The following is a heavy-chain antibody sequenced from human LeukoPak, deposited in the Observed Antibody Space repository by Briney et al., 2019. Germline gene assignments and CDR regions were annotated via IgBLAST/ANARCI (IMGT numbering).Heavy chain of an antibody. CDR2: IAATGYSA. V-gene: IGHV3-23*01. D-gene: IGHD3-10*01. CDR1: ALTFSNYA. CDR3: AKRGGGSYFDY. Sequence: PGGSLRLSCAAAALTFSNYAMYWVRQAPGNGLGWVSAIAATGYSAYYADSVKGRFTIPRDHSKNTLYLQMNSLRVEDTAVFYCAKRGGGSYFDYWGQGPLVTVSS. J-gene: IGHJ4*02.